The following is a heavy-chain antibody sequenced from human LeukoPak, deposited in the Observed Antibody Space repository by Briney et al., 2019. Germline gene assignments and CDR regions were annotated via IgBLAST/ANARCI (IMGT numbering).Heavy chain of an antibody. Sequence: GASVKVSCKTSGYPFRNYDINWVRQATGQGLEWMGWINPHSGKTGYAQKFQGRVTMTRDMSTSTVYMELSSLRSEDTAVYYCATDGSIAAAGTFDYWGQGTLVTVSS. D-gene: IGHD6-13*01. CDR2: INPHSGKT. CDR3: ATDGSIAAAGTFDY. J-gene: IGHJ4*02. CDR1: GYPFRNYD. V-gene: IGHV1-8*01.